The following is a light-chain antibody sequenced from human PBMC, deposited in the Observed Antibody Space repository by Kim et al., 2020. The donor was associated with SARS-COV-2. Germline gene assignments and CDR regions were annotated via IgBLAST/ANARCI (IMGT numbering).Light chain of an antibody. J-gene: IGKJ5*01. CDR1: QSVSSTY. CDR3: QQYGSSPLLT. Sequence: PGERATLSCRASQSVSSTYLAWYQQKLGQAPTLLIYGASSRATGIPDRFSGSGSETDFTLTISRLEPEDFAVYYCQQYGSSPLLTFGLGTRLEIK. V-gene: IGKV3-20*01. CDR2: GAS.